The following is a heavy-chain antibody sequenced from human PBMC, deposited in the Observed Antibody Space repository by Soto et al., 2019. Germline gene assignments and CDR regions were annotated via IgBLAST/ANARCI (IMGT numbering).Heavy chain of an antibody. J-gene: IGHJ4*02. V-gene: IGHV3-53*01. D-gene: IGHD1-1*01. Sequence: EVQLVESGGGLIQPGGSLRLSCAASGFTVNSNHMSWVRQAPGKGLEWLSIIYADGTTYYADSVRGRFTISRDNSKNTLYLQMNSLRAEDTAMYYCLTAPVVWTYWGQGTLVTVSS. CDR2: IYADGTT. CDR3: LTAPVVWTY. CDR1: GFTVNSNH.